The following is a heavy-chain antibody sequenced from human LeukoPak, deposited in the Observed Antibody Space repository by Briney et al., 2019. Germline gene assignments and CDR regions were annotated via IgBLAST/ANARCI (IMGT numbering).Heavy chain of an antibody. CDR1: GGSISSNTYY. J-gene: IGHJ5*02. CDR2: IYYSGST. V-gene: IGHV4-39*07. Sequence: SETLSLTCTVSGGSISSNTYYWGWIRQPPGKGLEWIGSIYYSGSTYYNPSLKSRVTISVDTSKNQFSLKLSSVTAADTAVYYCARISGENWFDPWGQGTLVTVSS. CDR3: ARISGENWFDP. D-gene: IGHD2-15*01.